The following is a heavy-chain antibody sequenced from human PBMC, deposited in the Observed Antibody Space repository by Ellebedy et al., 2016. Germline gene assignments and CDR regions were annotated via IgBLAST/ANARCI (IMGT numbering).Heavy chain of an antibody. D-gene: IGHD1-14*01. CDR1: GFTFSSYA. V-gene: IGHV3-23*01. CDR2: ISGSGGST. Sequence: GGSLRLXXAASGFTFSSYAMSWVRQAPGKGLEWVSAISGSGGSTYYADSVKGRFTISRDNAKNSLYLQMNSLRAEDTAVYYCTRAGGLPTSYYYYMDVWGKGTTVTVSS. CDR3: TRAGGLPTSYYYYMDV. J-gene: IGHJ6*03.